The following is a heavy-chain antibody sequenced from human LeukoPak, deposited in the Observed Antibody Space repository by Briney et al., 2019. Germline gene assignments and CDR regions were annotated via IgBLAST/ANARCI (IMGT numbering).Heavy chain of an antibody. V-gene: IGHV4-34*01. CDR1: GGSFSGYY. Sequence: PSETLSLTCAVYGGSFSGYYWSWIRQPPGKGLEWIGEINHSGSTNYNPSLKSRVTISVDTSKNQFSLKLSSVTAADTAVYYCARQRRILRYFDWLPLFNWGQGTLVTVSS. CDR3: ARQRRILRYFDWLPLFN. D-gene: IGHD3-9*01. CDR2: INHSGST. J-gene: IGHJ4*02.